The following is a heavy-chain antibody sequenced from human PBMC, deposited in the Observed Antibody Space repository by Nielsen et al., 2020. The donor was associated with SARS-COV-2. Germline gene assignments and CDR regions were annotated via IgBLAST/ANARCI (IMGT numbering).Heavy chain of an antibody. CDR1: EFTLGDYA. Sequence: GESLKISGTASEFTLGDYAMSWFRQAPGKGLEWVVFIRSKAYGGTTEYAASVKGRFTISRDDSKSIAYLQMNSLKTEDTAVYYCTRGSGSYPEYWGQGTLVTVSS. D-gene: IGHD1-26*01. CDR3: TRGSGSYPEY. V-gene: IGHV3-49*03. J-gene: IGHJ4*02. CDR2: IRSKAYGGTT.